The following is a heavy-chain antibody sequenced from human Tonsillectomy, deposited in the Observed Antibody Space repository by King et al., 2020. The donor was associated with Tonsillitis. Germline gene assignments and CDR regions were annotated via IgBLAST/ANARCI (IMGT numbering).Heavy chain of an antibody. CDR3: ARGLGAGYYDSTVWAGGMDV. J-gene: IGHJ6*02. CDR2: IKQDGSEK. V-gene: IGHV3-7*01. CDR1: GFTFSSYW. Sequence: VQLVESGGGLVQPGGSLRLSCAASGFTFSSYWMSWVRQAPGKGPEWVANIKQDGSEKYYVDSVKGRFTISRDNAKNSLYLQMNSLRAEDTAVYYCARGLGAGYYDSTVWAGGMDVWGQGTTVTVSS. D-gene: IGHD3-22*01.